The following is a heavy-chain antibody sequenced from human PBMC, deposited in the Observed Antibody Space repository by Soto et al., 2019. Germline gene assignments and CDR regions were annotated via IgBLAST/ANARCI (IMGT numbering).Heavy chain of an antibody. CDR2: INHSGST. CDR1: GGSFSGYY. V-gene: IGHV4-34*01. J-gene: IGHJ4*02. CDR3: ARAGSGWYFRGSFYFDY. Sequence: SETLSLTCAVYGGSFSGYYWSWIRQPPGKGLEWIGEINHSGSTNYNPSLKSRVTISVDTSKNQFSLKLSSVTAADTAVYYCARAGSGWYFRGSFYFDYWGQGTLVTV. D-gene: IGHD6-19*01.